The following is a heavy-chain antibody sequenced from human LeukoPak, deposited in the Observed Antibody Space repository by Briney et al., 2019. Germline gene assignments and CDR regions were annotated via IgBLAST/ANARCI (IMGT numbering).Heavy chain of an antibody. Sequence: ASVKVSCTASGYTFTDYYINWVRQAPGQGLEWMGWINPNSGGTNYAQNFQGRVTMTRDTSISTAYMELSRLRSDDTAVYYCARDLELWGQGTLVAVSS. J-gene: IGHJ5*02. CDR2: INPNSGGT. V-gene: IGHV1-2*02. CDR3: ARDLEL. CDR1: GYTFTDYY.